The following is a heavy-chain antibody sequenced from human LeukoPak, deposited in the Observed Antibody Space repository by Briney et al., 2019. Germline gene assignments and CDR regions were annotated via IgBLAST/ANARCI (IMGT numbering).Heavy chain of an antibody. D-gene: IGHD1-1*01. Sequence: SETLSLTSTVSGGSISSYYWSWIRQPPGKGLEWIGYIYYGGDTNYNPSLKRRVTISVDTSKDQFSLRLSSVTAADTAVYYCARSWRFNDWIDNWGQGTLVTVSS. V-gene: IGHV4-59*01. CDR2: IYYGGDT. J-gene: IGHJ4*02. CDR1: GGSISSYY. CDR3: ARSWRFNDWIDN.